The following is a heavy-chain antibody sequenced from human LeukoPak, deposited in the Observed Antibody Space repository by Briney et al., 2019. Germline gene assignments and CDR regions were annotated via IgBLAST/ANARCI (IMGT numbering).Heavy chain of an antibody. Sequence: SETLSLTCAVYGGSFSGYYWSWIRQPPGKGLEWIGEINHSGSTNYNPPLKSRVTISVDTSKNQFSLKLSSVTAADTAVYYCARNDPEVGYWGQGTLVTVSS. D-gene: IGHD1-1*01. J-gene: IGHJ4*02. CDR2: INHSGST. V-gene: IGHV4-34*01. CDR1: GGSFSGYY. CDR3: ARNDPEVGY.